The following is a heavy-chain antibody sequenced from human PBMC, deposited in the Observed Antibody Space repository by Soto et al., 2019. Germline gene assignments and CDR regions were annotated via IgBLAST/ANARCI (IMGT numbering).Heavy chain of an antibody. V-gene: IGHV4-59*01. J-gene: IGHJ6*03. CDR1: GGSISSYY. CDR2: IYYSGST. D-gene: IGHD3-10*01. Sequence: SETLSLTCTVSGGSISSYYWSWIRQPPGKGLEWIGYIYYSGSTNYNPSLKSRVTISVDTSKNQFSLKLSSVTAADTAVYYCARSYRDSYYYYYMDVWGKGTTVTVSS. CDR3: ARSYRDSYYYYYMDV.